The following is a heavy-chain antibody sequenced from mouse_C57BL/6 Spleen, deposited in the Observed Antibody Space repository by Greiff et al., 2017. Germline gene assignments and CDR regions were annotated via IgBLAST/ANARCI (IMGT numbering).Heavy chain of an antibody. D-gene: IGHD1-1*01. CDR3: ARGHYGSSYAMYS. CDR2: ISDGGSYT. CDR1: GFTFSSYG. J-gene: IGHJ4*01. V-gene: IGHV5-4*01. Sequence: EVQRVESGGDLVKPGGSLKLSCAASGFTFSSYGMSWVRQTPEKRLEWVATISDGGSYTYYPDNVKGRFTISRDNAKNNLYLQMSHLKSEDTAMYYCARGHYGSSYAMYSWGQGTSVTVSS.